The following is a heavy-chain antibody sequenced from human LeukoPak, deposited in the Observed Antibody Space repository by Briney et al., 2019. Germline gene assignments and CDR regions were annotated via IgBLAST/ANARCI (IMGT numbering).Heavy chain of an antibody. CDR1: GFTFDDYA. J-gene: IGHJ4*02. V-gene: IGHV3-9*01. CDR2: ISWNSGSI. D-gene: IGHD6-13*01. CDR3: ARVESIAPAAFDY. Sequence: GGSLRLSCAASGFTFDDYAMHWVRQAPGKGLEWVSGISWNSGSIGYADSVKGRFTISRDNAKNSLYLQMNSLRAEDTALYYCARVESIAPAAFDYWGQGTLVTVSS.